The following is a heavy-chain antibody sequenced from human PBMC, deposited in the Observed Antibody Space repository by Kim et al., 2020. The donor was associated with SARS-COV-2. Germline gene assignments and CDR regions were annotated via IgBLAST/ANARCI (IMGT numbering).Heavy chain of an antibody. CDR2: INHSGST. V-gene: IGHV4-34*01. J-gene: IGHJ6*01. CDR1: GGSFSGYY. Sequence: SETLSLTCAVYGGSFSGYYWSWIRQPPGKGLEWIGEINHSGSTNYNPSLKSRVTISVDTSKNQFSLKLSSVTAADTAVYYCARKRGRYYYGSGSPYYGM. CDR3: ARKRGRYYYGSGSPYYGM. D-gene: IGHD3-10*01.